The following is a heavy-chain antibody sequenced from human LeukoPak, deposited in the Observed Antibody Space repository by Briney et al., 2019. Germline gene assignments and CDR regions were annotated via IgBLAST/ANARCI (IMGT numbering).Heavy chain of an antibody. J-gene: IGHJ4*02. CDR2: INPDGSEK. D-gene: IGHD5-18*01. CDR1: GFSFCSSW. Sequence: GGSLRLSCAASGFSFCSSWMDWVRQAPGKGLEWVASINPDGSEKYSVDSVEGRFTISRDNAKNLLYLQVNSLRVEDTAFYYCARDLAYSRLDYWGQGMLVTVSS. CDR3: ARDLAYSRLDY. V-gene: IGHV3-7*01.